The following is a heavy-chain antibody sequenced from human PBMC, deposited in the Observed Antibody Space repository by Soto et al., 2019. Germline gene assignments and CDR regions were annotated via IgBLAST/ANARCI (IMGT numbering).Heavy chain of an antibody. D-gene: IGHD3-22*01. CDR1: GFTFSRHA. CDR3: AKTPGVIVVLTAFDH. Sequence: PGGSLRLSCVASGFTFSRHALAWVRQAPGKGLEWVSAISGSGASKSDADSVKGRFTISRDNSNNTLFLQMNSLRADDTAVYYCAKTPGVIVVLTAFDHWGRGLPVTVSS. J-gene: IGHJ4*02. CDR2: ISGSGASK. V-gene: IGHV3-23*01.